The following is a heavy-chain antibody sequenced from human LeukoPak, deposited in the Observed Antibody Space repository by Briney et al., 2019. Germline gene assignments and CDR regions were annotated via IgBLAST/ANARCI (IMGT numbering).Heavy chain of an antibody. CDR2: ISYDGSNK. D-gene: IGHD4-11*01. Sequence: GGSLRLSCAASGFTFSSYAMHWVRQAPGKGLEWVAVISYDGSNKYYADSVKGRFTISRDNSKNTLYLQMNSLRAEDTAVYYCARLRGYSNYYYYYYMDVWGKGTTVTVSS. CDR1: GFTFSSYA. CDR3: ARLRGYSNYYYYYYMDV. V-gene: IGHV3-30-3*01. J-gene: IGHJ6*03.